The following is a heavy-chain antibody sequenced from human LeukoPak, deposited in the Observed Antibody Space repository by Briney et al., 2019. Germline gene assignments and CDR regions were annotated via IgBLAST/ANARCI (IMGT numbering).Heavy chain of an antibody. D-gene: IGHD6-25*01. V-gene: IGHV3-15*01. CDR1: GFTFTNAW. CDR2: IKSKTDGGTT. CDR3: AVEARGITSQRAKYAFDI. J-gene: IGHJ3*02. Sequence: SGGSLRLSCAASGFTFTNAWMTWVRQAPGKGLEWVGRIKSKTDGGTTDYVAPVKGRFTISRDDSKNTLYLQMDSLKTEDTAVYFCAVEARGITSQRAKYAFDIWGQGTMVTVSS.